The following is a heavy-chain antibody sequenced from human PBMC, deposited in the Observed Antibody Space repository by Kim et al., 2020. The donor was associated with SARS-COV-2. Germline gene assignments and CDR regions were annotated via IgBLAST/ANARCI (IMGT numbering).Heavy chain of an antibody. CDR2: IFSDGTT. V-gene: IGHV3-74*01. CDR1: GFTFNTYW. CDR3: VRDRPQWD. D-gene: IGHD6-6*01. Sequence: GGSLRLSCAASGFTFNTYWIHWVRQVPGKGLVWVSRIFSDGTTSYADSVKGRFTISRDNAKNMAYLQMNSLRPEDTAVYHCVRDRPQWDWGQGTLVTVSS. J-gene: IGHJ4*02.